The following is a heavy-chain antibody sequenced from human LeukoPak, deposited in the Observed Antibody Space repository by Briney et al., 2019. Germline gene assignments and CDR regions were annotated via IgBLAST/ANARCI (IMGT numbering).Heavy chain of an antibody. CDR3: ARGYSYGFDY. CDR1: GYTFTSYG. J-gene: IGHJ4*02. V-gene: IGHV1-18*01. D-gene: IGHD5-18*01. CDR2: ISAYNGGT. Sequence: ASVKVSCKASGYTFTSYGISWVRQAPGQGLEWMGWISAYNGGTNYAQKFQGRVTMTRDTSISTAYMELSRLRSDDTAVYYCARGYSYGFDYWGQGTLVTVSS.